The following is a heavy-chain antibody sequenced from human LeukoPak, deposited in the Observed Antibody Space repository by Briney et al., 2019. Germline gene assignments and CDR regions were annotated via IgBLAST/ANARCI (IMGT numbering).Heavy chain of an antibody. CDR2: INPNSGGT. D-gene: IGHD3-10*01. J-gene: IGHJ4*02. V-gene: IGHV1-2*02. Sequence: ASVKVSCKASGYTFTGYYMHWVRQAPGQGLEWMGWINPNSGGTNYAQKFQGRVTMTRDTSISTAYMELSRLRSDDTAVYYCARDARLLWFGELLYRSAYFDYWGQGTLVTVSS. CDR3: ARDARLLWFGELLYRSAYFDY. CDR1: GYTFTGYY.